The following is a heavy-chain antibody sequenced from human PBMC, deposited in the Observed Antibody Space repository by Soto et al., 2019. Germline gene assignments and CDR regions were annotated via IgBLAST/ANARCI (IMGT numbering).Heavy chain of an antibody. Sequence: SETLSLTCAVYGGSFSGYYRSWIRQPPGKGLEWIGEINHSGSTNYNPSLKSRVTISVDTSKSQFSLKLSSVTAADTAVYYCARVRRQLWLYWSQGTLVTVSS. D-gene: IGHD5-18*01. CDR1: GGSFSGYY. CDR3: ARVRRQLWLY. J-gene: IGHJ4*02. CDR2: INHSGST. V-gene: IGHV4-34*01.